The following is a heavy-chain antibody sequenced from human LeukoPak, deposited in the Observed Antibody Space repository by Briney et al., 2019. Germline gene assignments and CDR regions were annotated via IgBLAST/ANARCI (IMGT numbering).Heavy chain of an antibody. CDR2: MNPNSGNT. J-gene: IGHJ6*02. Sequence: ASVKVSCKASGYTFTSYDINWVRQATGQGLEWMGWMNPNSGNTGYAQKFQGRVTMTRNTSISTANMELSSLRSEDTAVYYCARGQTYSSSWFGMDVWGQGTTVTVSS. D-gene: IGHD6-13*01. V-gene: IGHV1-8*01. CDR1: GYTFTSYD. CDR3: ARGQTYSSSWFGMDV.